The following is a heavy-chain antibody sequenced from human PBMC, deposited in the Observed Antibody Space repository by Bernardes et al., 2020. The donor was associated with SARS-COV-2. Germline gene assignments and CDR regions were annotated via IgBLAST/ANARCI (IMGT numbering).Heavy chain of an antibody. Sequence: SEPLSLTCTVSGGSIRSNSWSWMRQPPGRGLEWIGRIYYSGSTDYNPSLSSRVSISLDMSKNQMSLNLRSVTAADTAVYYCARIVMVRGGDWFDPWGQGALVTVSS. V-gene: IGHV4-59*01. CDR2: IYYSGST. CDR3: ARIVMVRGGDWFDP. CDR1: GGSIRSNS. D-gene: IGHD3-10*01. J-gene: IGHJ5*02.